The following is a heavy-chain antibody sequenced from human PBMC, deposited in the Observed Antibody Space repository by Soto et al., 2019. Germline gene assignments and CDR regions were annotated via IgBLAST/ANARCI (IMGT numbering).Heavy chain of an antibody. Sequence: EVQLLESGGGLVRFGGSLRLSCEASGFTFNNYALTWVRHPPGKGLEWVSAISGSGDATFYADSVRGRFTISRDNSKSTLYLQMNSLRAEDTAVYFCAKDLRAPATKNFDYWGQGTLVTVSS. CDR3: AKDLRAPATKNFDY. CDR1: GFTFNNYA. J-gene: IGHJ4*02. CDR2: ISGSGDAT. V-gene: IGHV3-23*01. D-gene: IGHD6-25*01.